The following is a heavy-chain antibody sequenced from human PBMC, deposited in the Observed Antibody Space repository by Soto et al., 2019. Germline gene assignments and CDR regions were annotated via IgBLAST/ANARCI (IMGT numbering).Heavy chain of an antibody. V-gene: IGHV1-46*01. CDR3: AREQLYYYDSRAFDY. Sequence: ASVKVSCKASGYTFTSYAMHWVRQAPGQGLEWMGIINPSGGSTSYAQKFQGRVTMTRDTSTSTVYMELSSLRSEDTAVYYCAREQLYYYDSRAFDYWGQGTLVTVSS. D-gene: IGHD3-22*01. J-gene: IGHJ4*02. CDR1: GYTFTSYA. CDR2: INPSGGST.